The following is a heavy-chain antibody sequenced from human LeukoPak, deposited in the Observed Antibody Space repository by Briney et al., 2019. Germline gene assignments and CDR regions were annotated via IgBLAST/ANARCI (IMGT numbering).Heavy chain of an antibody. V-gene: IGHV4-34*01. Sequence: KPSETLSLTCAVYGGSFSGYYWSLIRQPPGKGLELIGEINHSGSTNYNPSLKSRVTISVDTSKNQFSLKLSSVTAADTAVYYCATFPYYYDSSDYWGQGTLVTVSS. J-gene: IGHJ4*02. CDR2: INHSGST. D-gene: IGHD3-22*01. CDR3: ATFPYYYDSSDY. CDR1: GGSFSGYY.